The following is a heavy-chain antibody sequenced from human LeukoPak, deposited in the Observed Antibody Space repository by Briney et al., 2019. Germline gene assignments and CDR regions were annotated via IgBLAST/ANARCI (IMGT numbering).Heavy chain of an antibody. J-gene: IGHJ6*02. CDR3: ARDLCRSSGYCFYYYYYGMDV. Sequence: KPGGSLRLSCAASGFTFSDYYMSWIRQAPGKGLEWVSYISSGGITKYYADSVKGRSTISRDNAKNSLYLQMNSLRAEDTAVYYCARDLCRSSGYCFYYYYYGMDVWGQGTTVTVSS. CDR2: ISSGGITK. D-gene: IGHD3-22*01. V-gene: IGHV3-11*04. CDR1: GFTFSDYY.